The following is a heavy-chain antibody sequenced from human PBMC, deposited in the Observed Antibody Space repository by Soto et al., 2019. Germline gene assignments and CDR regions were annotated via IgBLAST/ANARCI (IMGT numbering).Heavy chain of an antibody. V-gene: IGHV3-48*01. CDR2: ISTSSDTI. CDR1: GFTFSSYS. J-gene: IGHJ4*02. Sequence: EVHLVESGGGLVQPGGSLRLSCVASGFTFSSYSMNWVRQAPGKGLEWISYISTSSDTIYYADSVKGRFTISRDNAKNSLTLQMNSLSAEDTAGYYCVREHDWNYGDYWGQGTLVTVSS. CDR3: VREHDWNYGDY. D-gene: IGHD1-7*01.